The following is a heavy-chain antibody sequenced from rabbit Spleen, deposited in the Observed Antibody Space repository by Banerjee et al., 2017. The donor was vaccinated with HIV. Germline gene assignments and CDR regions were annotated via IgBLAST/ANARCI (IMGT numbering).Heavy chain of an antibody. CDR3: ARGDFCFNL. D-gene: IGHD4-2*01. CDR2: MNPIFDST. J-gene: IGHJ4*01. CDR1: GVSFSFNNY. V-gene: IGHV1S45*01. Sequence: QEKLVESGGGLVQPEGSLTLTCTASGVSFSFNNYMCWVRQAPGKGLEWIGCMNPIFDSTYYASWAKGRFTISKTSSTTVTLQMSSLTGADTATYFCARGDFCFNLWGPGTLVTVS.